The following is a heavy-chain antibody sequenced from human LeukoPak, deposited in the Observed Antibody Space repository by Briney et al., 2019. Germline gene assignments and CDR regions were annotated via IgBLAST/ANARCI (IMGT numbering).Heavy chain of an antibody. D-gene: IGHD4-23*01. Sequence: PSETLSLTCTVSGGSISSYYWSWIREPAGKGLEWIGRIYTSGNTNYNPSLKSRVTISVDTSKNQFSQNLNSVTAADTAVYYCARQSLVTPYRGYFDYWGQGTLVTLSS. CDR2: IYTSGNT. CDR3: ARQSLVTPYRGYFDY. CDR1: GGSISSYY. V-gene: IGHV4-4*07. J-gene: IGHJ4*02.